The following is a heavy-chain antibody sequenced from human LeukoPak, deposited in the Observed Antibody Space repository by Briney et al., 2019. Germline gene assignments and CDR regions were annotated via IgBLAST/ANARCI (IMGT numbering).Heavy chain of an antibody. J-gene: IGHJ4*02. D-gene: IGHD3-22*01. CDR1: GGSFSGYY. Sequence: SETLSLTCAVYGGSFSGYYWSWIRQPPGKGLEWIGEINHSGSTNYNPSLKSRVTISVDTSKNQFSLKLSSVTAADTAVYYCARGGYAGSGYPNWGQGTLATVSS. V-gene: IGHV4-34*01. CDR3: ARGGYAGSGYPN. CDR2: INHSGST.